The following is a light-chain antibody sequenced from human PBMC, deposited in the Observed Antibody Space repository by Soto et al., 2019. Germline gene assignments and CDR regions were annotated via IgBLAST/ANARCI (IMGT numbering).Light chain of an antibody. CDR1: QSIDCW. J-gene: IGKJ3*01. CDR2: DAT. Sequence: DIKMTQAPSTLSASIGDRVTITCRASQSIDCWLALFQHQPGRAPELLIYDATRLQGGVPSRFRGSASGTELTLPTSSLQPDDFATYYCQQYSSYPFTFGPGTKV. V-gene: IGKV1-5*01. CDR3: QQYSSYPFT.